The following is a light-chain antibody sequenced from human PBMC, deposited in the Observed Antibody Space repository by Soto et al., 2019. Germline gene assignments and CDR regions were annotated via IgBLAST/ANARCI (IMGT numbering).Light chain of an antibody. Sequence: DIQMTQSPSSVSASVGDRVTITCRASQGISSWLAWFQQKPRKAPKILIYGASYLPGGVPSRFSGSGSGTDFTLTISSLQPEDFAIYYCQQAYSLPYTFGQGTKLQIK. CDR1: QGISSW. CDR2: GAS. J-gene: IGKJ2*01. V-gene: IGKV1D-12*01. CDR3: QQAYSLPYT.